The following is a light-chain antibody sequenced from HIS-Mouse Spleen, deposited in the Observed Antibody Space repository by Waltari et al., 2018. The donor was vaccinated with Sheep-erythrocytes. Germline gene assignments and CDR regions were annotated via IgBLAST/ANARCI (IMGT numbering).Light chain of an antibody. V-gene: IGLV2-11*01. J-gene: IGLJ1*01. CDR2: DVS. Sequence: QSALTQPRSVSGSPGPSVTTPSTGTTSDVGGYNYVSWYQQHPGKAPKLMIYDVSKRPSGVPDRFSGSKSGNTASLTISGLWAEDEADYYCCSYAGSYNHVFATGTKVTVL. CDR1: TSDVGGYNY. CDR3: CSYAGSYNHV.